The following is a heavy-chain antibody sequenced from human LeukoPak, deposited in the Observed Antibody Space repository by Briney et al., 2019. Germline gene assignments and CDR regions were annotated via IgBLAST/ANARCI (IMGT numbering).Heavy chain of an antibody. CDR3: ARARVSDY. J-gene: IGHJ4*02. Sequence: SETLSLTCAVYGGSFSGYYWSWLRQPPGKGLEWIGEINHSGSTNYNPSLKSRVTISVDTSKNQFSVKLSSVTATDTAVYYCARARVSDYWGQGTLVTVSS. CDR1: GGSFSGYY. CDR2: INHSGST. V-gene: IGHV4-34*01.